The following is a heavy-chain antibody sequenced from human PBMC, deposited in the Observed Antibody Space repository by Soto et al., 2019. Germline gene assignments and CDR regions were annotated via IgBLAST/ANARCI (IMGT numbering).Heavy chain of an antibody. V-gene: IGHV4-30-2*01. D-gene: IGHD3-10*01. CDR1: GGSISSSSYS. CDR2: IYHSGST. CDR3: ARENNVLPGGYFDY. Sequence: SETLSLTCTVSGGSISSSSYSWGWIRQPPGKGLEWIGYIYHSGSTYYNPSLKSRVTISVDRSKNQFSLKLSSVTAADTAVYYCARENNVLPGGYFDYWGQGTLVTVSS. J-gene: IGHJ4*02.